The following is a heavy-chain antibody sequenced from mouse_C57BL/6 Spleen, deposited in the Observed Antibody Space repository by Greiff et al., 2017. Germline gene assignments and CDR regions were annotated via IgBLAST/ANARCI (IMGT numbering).Heavy chain of an antibody. V-gene: IGHV1-69*01. J-gene: IGHJ2*01. CDR3: ARLTTVVATSDY. CDR2: IDPSDSYT. CDR1: GYTFTSYW. Sequence: VQLQQPGAELVMPGASVKLSCKASGYTFTSYWMHWVKQRPGQGLEWIGEIDPSDSYTNYNQKVKGKSTLTVDKSSSTAYMQLSSLTSEDAAVYYCARLTTVVATSDYWGQGTTLTVSS. D-gene: IGHD1-1*01.